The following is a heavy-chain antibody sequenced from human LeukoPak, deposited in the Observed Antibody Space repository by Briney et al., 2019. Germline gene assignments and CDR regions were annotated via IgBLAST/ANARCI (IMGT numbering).Heavy chain of an antibody. J-gene: IGHJ3*02. CDR1: GGTFSSYA. CDR3: ARGRIVGAMEAFDI. V-gene: IGHV1-69*05. Sequence: ASVKVSCKASGGTFSSYAISWVRQAPGQGLEWMGRIIPIFGTANYAQKFQGRVTITTDESTSTAYMELSSLRSEDTAMYYCARGRIVGAMEAFDIWGQGTMVTVSS. D-gene: IGHD1-26*01. CDR2: IIPIFGTA.